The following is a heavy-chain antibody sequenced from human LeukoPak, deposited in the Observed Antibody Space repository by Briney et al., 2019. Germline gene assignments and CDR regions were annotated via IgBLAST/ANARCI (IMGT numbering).Heavy chain of an antibody. CDR3: ARAMSEDIVVVPAANPLDY. D-gene: IGHD2-2*01. CDR1: GYTFTSYY. Sequence: ASVKVSCKASGYTFTSYYMHWVRQAPGQGLEWMGIINPSGGSTSYAQKFQGRVTMTRDTSTSTVYMELSSLRSEDTAVYYCARAMSEDIVVVPAANPLDYWGQGTLVTVSS. V-gene: IGHV1-46*01. CDR2: INPSGGST. J-gene: IGHJ4*02.